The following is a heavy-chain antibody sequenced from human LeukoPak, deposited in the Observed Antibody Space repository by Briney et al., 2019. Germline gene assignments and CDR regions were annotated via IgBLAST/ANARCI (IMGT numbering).Heavy chain of an antibody. Sequence: ASVKVSCKASGYTFTSYGISWVRQAPGQGLEWMGWISAYNGNTNYAQKLQGRVTMTTDTSTSTAYMELRSLRSDDTAVYYCARDRVSSVVPAQGDYWGQGTLVTVSS. D-gene: IGHD2-2*01. V-gene: IGHV1-18*01. CDR1: GYTFTSYG. J-gene: IGHJ4*02. CDR2: ISAYNGNT. CDR3: ARDRVSSVVPAQGDY.